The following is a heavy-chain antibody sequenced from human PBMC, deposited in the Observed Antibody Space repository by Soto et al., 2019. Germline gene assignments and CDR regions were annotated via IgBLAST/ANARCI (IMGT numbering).Heavy chain of an antibody. CDR1: GFTFGDYA. D-gene: IGHD3-3*02. CDR2: ISWNSGSI. J-gene: IGHJ5*02. Sequence: SLRLSCAASGFTFGDYAMHWVRQAPGKGLEWVSGISWNSGSIAYADSVKGRFTISRDNTKNSLYLQMNSLGAEDTAFYYCAKDHEPIAFNWFDPWGQGTLVTVSS. CDR3: AKDHEPIAFNWFDP. V-gene: IGHV3-9*01.